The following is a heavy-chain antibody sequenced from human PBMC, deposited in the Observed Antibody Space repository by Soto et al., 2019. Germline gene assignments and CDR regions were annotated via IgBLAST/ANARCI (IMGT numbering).Heavy chain of an antibody. CDR2: IYWDDDK. CDR1: GFSLTTGGXG. J-gene: IGHJ6*02. D-gene: IGHD2-21*02. CDR3: IQSRCGGDCLQSYASYSYYGIDA. Sequence: ESGPTLVNPTQTLTLTCTFSGFSLTTGGXGVGWIRQPPGKALEWLALIYWDDDKRYSPSLRSRLTITKDTSKNQVVLTMTNMDPVDTATYYCIQSRCGGDCLQSYASYSYYGIDAWGQGTTVTVS. V-gene: IGHV2-5*02.